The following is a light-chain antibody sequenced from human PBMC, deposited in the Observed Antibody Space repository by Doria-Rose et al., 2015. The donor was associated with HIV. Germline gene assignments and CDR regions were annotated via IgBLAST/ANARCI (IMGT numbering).Light chain of an antibody. V-gene: IGKV3-20*01. CDR1: QSFSSTY. J-gene: IGKJ1*01. CDR2: DGS. Sequence: TQSPGTLSLSPGERATLSCRASQSFSSTYLAWYQQKRGQAPSLVIYDGSTRATDIPDRFSASGSGTDFTLTISRLEPEDFAVYYCQQYGTSWTVGQGTKVEI. CDR3: QQYGTSWT.